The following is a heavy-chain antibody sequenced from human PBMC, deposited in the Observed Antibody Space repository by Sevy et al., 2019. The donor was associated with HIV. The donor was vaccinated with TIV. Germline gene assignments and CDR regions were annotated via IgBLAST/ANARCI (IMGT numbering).Heavy chain of an antibody. CDR3: ARGLFDY. Sequence: SETLSLTCTVSADSVSGGNSYWSWIRQPPGKGLEWIGYIYYSGSTNYNPSLKSRVTISIDTSKNQFSLRLTSVTAADTAVYYCARGLFDYWGQGTLVTVSS. J-gene: IGHJ4*02. CDR2: IYYSGST. CDR1: ADSVSGGNSY. V-gene: IGHV4-61*01.